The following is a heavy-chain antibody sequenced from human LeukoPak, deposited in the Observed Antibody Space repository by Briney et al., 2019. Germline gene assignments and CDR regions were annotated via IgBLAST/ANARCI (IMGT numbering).Heavy chain of an antibody. Sequence: SGTLSLTCGASGGSISNTNWWTWVRQPPGKGLEWIGEVNPQGSTNYNPSLKSRVAISVDKSENHISLKLTSVTAADTAVYYCAREGGPYRPLDYSGQGTLVTVAS. CDR3: AREGGPYRPLDY. V-gene: IGHV4-4*02. CDR1: GGSISNTNW. J-gene: IGHJ4*02. CDR2: VNPQGST.